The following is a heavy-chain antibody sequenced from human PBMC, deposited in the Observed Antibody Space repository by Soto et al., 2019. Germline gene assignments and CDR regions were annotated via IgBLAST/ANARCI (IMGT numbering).Heavy chain of an antibody. J-gene: IGHJ6*02. D-gene: IGHD2-2*01. CDR3: AREPDIVLVPAAIDGMDV. CDR1: GYTFTSYA. CDR2: INAGNGNT. Sequence: GASVKVSCKASGYTFTSYAMHWVRQAPGQRLEWMGWINAGNGNTKYSQKFQGRVTITRDTSASTAYMELSSLRSEDTAVYYCAREPDIVLVPAAIDGMDVWGQGTTVTVSS. V-gene: IGHV1-3*01.